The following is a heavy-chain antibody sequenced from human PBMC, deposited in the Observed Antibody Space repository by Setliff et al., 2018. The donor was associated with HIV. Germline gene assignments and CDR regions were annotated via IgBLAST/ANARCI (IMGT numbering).Heavy chain of an antibody. CDR1: GGSITSGGYY. Sequence: SETLSLTCTVSGGSITSGGYYWSWIRQHPGKGLEWIGSIYRSGSTYYNPSLKSRVAISVDTSKNQFSLKLSSVTAADTAVYYCARKHLFNVFDYWGQGTLVTVSS. CDR3: ARKHLFNVFDY. CDR2: IYRSGST. D-gene: IGHD2-8*01. J-gene: IGHJ4*02. V-gene: IGHV4-39*07.